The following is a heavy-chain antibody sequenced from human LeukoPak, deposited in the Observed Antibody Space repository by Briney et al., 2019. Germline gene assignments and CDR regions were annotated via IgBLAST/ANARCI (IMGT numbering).Heavy chain of an antibody. V-gene: IGHV3-23*01. D-gene: IGHD5-18*01. CDR3: AKGERYSYGFRFYVIDV. Sequence: GASLRLSCAASGFTFSSYAMTWVRQAPGKGLEWVSGISGSGGSTYYADSVKGRFTISRDNSKNTLYPQMNSLRVEDTAVYYCAKGERYSYGFRFYVIDVWGQGTTVTVSS. CDR1: GFTFSSYA. CDR2: ISGSGGST. J-gene: IGHJ6*02.